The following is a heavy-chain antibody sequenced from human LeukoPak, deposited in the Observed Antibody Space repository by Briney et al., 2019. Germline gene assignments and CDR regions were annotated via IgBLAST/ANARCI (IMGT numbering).Heavy chain of an antibody. Sequence: GGSLRLSCAGSGFTFSSYTMSWVRQAPGKGLEWVSVIYSGGSTYYADSVKGRFTISRDNSKNTLYLQMNSLRAEDTAVYYCAATYSSWGQGTLVTVSS. CDR2: IYSGGST. CDR3: AATYSS. D-gene: IGHD5-18*01. J-gene: IGHJ5*02. CDR1: GFTFSSYT. V-gene: IGHV3-53*01.